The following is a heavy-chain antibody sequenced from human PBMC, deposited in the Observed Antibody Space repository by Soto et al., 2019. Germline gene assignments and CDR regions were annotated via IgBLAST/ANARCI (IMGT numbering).Heavy chain of an antibody. J-gene: IGHJ5*02. CDR1: GGSISSGDYY. D-gene: IGHD4-17*01. Sequence: SETLSLTCTVSGGSISSGDYYWSWIRQPPGKGLEWIGYIYYSGSTYYNPSLKNRVTISVDTSKNQFSLKLSSVTAADTAVYYCARVVRSLYWFDPWGQGTLVTVSS. V-gene: IGHV4-30-4*01. CDR2: IYYSGST. CDR3: ARVVRSLYWFDP.